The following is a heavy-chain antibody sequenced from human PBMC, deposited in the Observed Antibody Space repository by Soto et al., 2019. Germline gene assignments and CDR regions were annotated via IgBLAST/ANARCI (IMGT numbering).Heavy chain of an antibody. D-gene: IGHD1-26*01. CDR2: INTDGGTI. Sequence: EVQLVESGGGLVQPGGSLRLSCAASGFTFSNFWMHWVRQAPGKGLVWVARINTDGGTISYADSVKGRFTISRDNAMNVLYLQMTSLRVEDTAAYHCARQTGVGATNYWGQGTLVTVSS. V-gene: IGHV3-74*01. CDR3: ARQTGVGATNY. J-gene: IGHJ4*02. CDR1: GFTFSNFW.